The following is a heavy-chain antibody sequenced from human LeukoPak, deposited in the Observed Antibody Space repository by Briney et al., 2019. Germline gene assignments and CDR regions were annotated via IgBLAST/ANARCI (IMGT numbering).Heavy chain of an antibody. CDR1: GFTVITND. J-gene: IGHJ4*02. Sequence: GGSLRLSCAASGFTVITNDMTWVRQAPGKGLEWVSVLYSDGNTKNADSVQGRFTISRDNSKNTLYLEMNSLSPDDTAVYYCARGVEPLAANTLAYWGQGTLVTVSS. V-gene: IGHV3-53*01. CDR2: LYSDGNT. D-gene: IGHD1-14*01. CDR3: ARGVEPLAANTLAY.